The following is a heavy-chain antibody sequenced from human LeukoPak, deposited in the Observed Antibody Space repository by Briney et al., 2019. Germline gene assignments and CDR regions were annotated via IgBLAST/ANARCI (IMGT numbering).Heavy chain of an antibody. Sequence: ASVKVSCKASGYTFTSYYMHWVRQAPGQGLEWMGIINPSGGSTSYAQKFQGRVTMTRDTSTSTVYMELSSLRSEDTAVYYCARATYSGSFYYYGMDVWGRGTTVTVSS. D-gene: IGHD1-26*01. V-gene: IGHV1-46*01. J-gene: IGHJ6*02. CDR2: INPSGGST. CDR3: ARATYSGSFYYYGMDV. CDR1: GYTFTSYY.